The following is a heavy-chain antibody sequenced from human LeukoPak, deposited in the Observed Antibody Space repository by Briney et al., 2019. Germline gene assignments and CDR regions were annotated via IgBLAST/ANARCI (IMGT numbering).Heavy chain of an antibody. Sequence: SETLSLTCAVYGGSFSGYYWSWIRQHPGKGLEWIGEINHSGSTNYNPSLKSRVTISVDTSKNRFSLKLSSVTAADTAVYYCAREGGSYRWFDPWGQGTLVTVSS. CDR2: INHSGST. CDR1: GGSFSGYY. V-gene: IGHV4-34*01. D-gene: IGHD1-26*01. CDR3: AREGGSYRWFDP. J-gene: IGHJ5*02.